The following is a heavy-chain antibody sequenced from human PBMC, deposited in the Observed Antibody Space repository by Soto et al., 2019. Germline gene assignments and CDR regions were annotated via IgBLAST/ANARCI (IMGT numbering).Heavy chain of an antibody. CDR1: GFTFSNYA. CDR2: IIGSGSST. V-gene: IGHV3-23*01. CDR3: VVFPYCSGGSCIKDYYYYIDV. D-gene: IGHD2-15*01. Sequence: PGGSLRLSCAASGFTFSNYAMSWVRQAPGKGQEWVSAIIGSGSSTYYADSVKGRFSISRDNSKNTLYLQMSSLRAEDTAVYYCVVFPYCSGGSCIKDYYYYIDVWGKGTTVTVSS. J-gene: IGHJ6*03.